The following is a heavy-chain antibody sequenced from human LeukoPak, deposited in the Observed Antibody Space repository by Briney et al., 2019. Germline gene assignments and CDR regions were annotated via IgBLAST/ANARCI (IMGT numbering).Heavy chain of an antibody. D-gene: IGHD2-15*01. Sequence: SETLSLTCAVSGGSISSGGYSLSWIRQPPGKGLEWIVYIYHSGSTYYNPSLKSRVTISVDRSKNQFSLKLSSVTAADTAVYYCARESPDCSGGSCYSRVFDYWGQGTLVTVSS. CDR3: ARESPDCSGGSCYSRVFDY. CDR2: IYHSGST. CDR1: GGSISSGGYS. V-gene: IGHV4-30-2*01. J-gene: IGHJ4*02.